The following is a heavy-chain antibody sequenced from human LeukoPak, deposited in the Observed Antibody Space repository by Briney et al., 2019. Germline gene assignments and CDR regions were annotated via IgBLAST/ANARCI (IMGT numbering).Heavy chain of an antibody. Sequence: PSETLSLTCAVSGGSISNGGYSWSWIRQPPGKGLEWIGYIYHSGSTNYNPSLKSRVTISVDKSNNQFSLRLTTVTAADTAVYYCARNGFYCLDHWGQGTLVTVSS. CDR3: ARNGFYCLDH. CDR2: IYHSGST. J-gene: IGHJ1*01. D-gene: IGHD5-24*01. V-gene: IGHV4-30-2*01. CDR1: GGSISNGGYS.